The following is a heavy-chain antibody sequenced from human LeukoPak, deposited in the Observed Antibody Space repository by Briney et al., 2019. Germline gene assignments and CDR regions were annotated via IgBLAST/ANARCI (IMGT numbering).Heavy chain of an antibody. V-gene: IGHV4-34*01. CDR3: ARDPLQWYYFDY. J-gene: IGHJ4*02. CDR2: INHSGST. CDR1: GGSFSGYY. D-gene: IGHD4-23*01. Sequence: SETLSLTCAVYGGSFSGYYWSWIRQPPGKGLEWIGEINHSGSTNYNPSLKSRVTISVDTSKNQFSLKLSSVTAADTAVYYCARDPLQWYYFDYWGQGTLVTVSS.